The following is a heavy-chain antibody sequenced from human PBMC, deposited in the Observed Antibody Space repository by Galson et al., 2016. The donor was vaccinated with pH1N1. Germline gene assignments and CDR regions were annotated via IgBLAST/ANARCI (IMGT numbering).Heavy chain of an antibody. CDR3: ARDCCGTTPIDC. J-gene: IGHJ4*02. V-gene: IGHV3-23*01. CDR1: GFSIRDYG. D-gene: IGHD4-17*01. CDR2: ISNNNVDR. Sequence: SLRLSCAVSGFSIRDYGMAWVRQSPGKGLEWVATISNNNVDRHYADSVKGRFTISRDDSENTFFLEMNSLTAGDTALYYCARDCCGTTPIDCWGQGTLVTVSS.